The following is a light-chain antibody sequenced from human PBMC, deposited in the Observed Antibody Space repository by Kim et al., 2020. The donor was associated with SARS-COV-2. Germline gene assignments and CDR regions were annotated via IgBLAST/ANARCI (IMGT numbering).Light chain of an antibody. V-gene: IGLV1-51*01. J-gene: IGLJ7*01. CDR3: GTWDSSLSAAV. Sequence: GQKGTISCSGSSSNIGNNYVSWYQQLPGTAPKLLIYDNNKRPSGIPDRFSGSKSGTSATLGITGLQTGDEADYYCGTWDSSLSAAVFGGGTQLTVL. CDR2: DNN. CDR1: SSNIGNNY.